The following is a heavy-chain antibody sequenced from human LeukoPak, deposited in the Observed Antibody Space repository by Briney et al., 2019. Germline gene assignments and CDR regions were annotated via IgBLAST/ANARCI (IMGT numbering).Heavy chain of an antibody. V-gene: IGHV4-59*11. CDR3: ASDFTQGGDLLEY. Sequence: SETLPLTCTVAGGSISSRYWTWIRRPPGRGLEWIGYASVTGNPDYTLSLKSRVTISVDTSKNQFSLRLTSVTAADTAIYYCASDFTQGGDLLEYWGQGLLVTVSS. CDR2: ASVTGNP. J-gene: IGHJ4*02. D-gene: IGHD3-16*01. CDR1: GGSISSRY.